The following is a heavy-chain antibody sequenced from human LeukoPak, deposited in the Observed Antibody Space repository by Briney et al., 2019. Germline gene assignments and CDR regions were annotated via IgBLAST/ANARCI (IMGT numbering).Heavy chain of an antibody. CDR3: ARDRVMDIVVVPAALEDY. CDR1: GGTFSSYA. Sequence: GASVKVSCKASGGTFSSYAISWVRQAPGQGLEWMGWISAYNGNTNYAQKFQGRITMTTDTSTSTAYMELRSLRSDDTAVYYCARDRVMDIVVVPAALEDYWGQGTLVTVSS. J-gene: IGHJ4*02. V-gene: IGHV1-18*01. D-gene: IGHD2-2*03. CDR2: ISAYNGNT.